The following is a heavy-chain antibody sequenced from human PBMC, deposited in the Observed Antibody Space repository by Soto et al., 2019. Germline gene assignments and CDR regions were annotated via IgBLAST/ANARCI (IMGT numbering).Heavy chain of an antibody. D-gene: IGHD2-2*01. J-gene: IGHJ4*02. CDR3: ASRSPALDY. CDR2: IWYDGSNQ. Sequence: QVQLVESGGGVVQPGRSLRLSCAASGFTFSSYGMHWVRQAPGKGLEWVAVIWYDGSNQYYADSVKGRFTISRDNSKNRLYLQMNSLRVEDTAVYYCASRSPALDYWGQGTLVTVSS. CDR1: GFTFSSYG. V-gene: IGHV3-33*01.